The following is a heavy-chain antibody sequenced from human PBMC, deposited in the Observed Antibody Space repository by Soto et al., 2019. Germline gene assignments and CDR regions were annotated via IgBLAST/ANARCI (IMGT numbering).Heavy chain of an antibody. Sequence: ASVKVSCKASGDTFTTYDINWVRQATGHGLEWMGWINPNSGNIGYAQRFQGRVTMTRDTAIRTAYMEVSSLRSDDTAVYYCATGPASGSSYPPDYSGQGTLGTVS. CDR3: ATGPASGSSYPPDY. J-gene: IGHJ4*02. CDR1: GDTFTTYD. D-gene: IGHD3-10*01. V-gene: IGHV1-8*01. CDR2: INPNSGNI.